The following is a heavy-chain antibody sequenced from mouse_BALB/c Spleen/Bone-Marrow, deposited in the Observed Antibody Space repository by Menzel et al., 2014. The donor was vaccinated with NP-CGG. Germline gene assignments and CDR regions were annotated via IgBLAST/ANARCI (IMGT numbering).Heavy chain of an antibody. CDR3: AFGNYDFDY. J-gene: IGHJ2*01. Sequence: VQLQQSGAELARPESSVKISCKASGYAFSSYWMNWVKQRPGQGLEWIGQIYPGDGDTNYSGKFKGKATLTADESSSTAYMQLSSLTSEDSAVYFCAFGNYDFDYWGQGTTLTVSS. CDR1: GYAFSSYW. CDR2: IYPGDGDT. D-gene: IGHD2-1*01. V-gene: IGHV1-80*01.